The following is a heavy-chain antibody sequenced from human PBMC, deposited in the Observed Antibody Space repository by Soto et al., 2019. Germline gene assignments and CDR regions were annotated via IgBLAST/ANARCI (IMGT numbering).Heavy chain of an antibody. CDR3: ARFPDDQCEYSSGCHDY. CDR1: GGSISSSSYY. V-gene: IGHV4-39*01. Sequence: SETLSLTCTVSGGSISSSSYYWGWIRQPPGKGLEWIGSIYYSGSTYYNPSLKSRVTISVDTSKNQFSLKLSSVTAADTAVYYCARFPDDQCEYSSGCHDYWGQGTLVTVSS. J-gene: IGHJ4*02. D-gene: IGHD6-19*01. CDR2: IYYSGST.